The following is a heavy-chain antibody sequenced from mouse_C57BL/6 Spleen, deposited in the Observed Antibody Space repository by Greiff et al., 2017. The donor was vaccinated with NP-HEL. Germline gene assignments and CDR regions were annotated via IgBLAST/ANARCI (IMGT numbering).Heavy chain of an antibody. CDR1: GYTFTDYY. D-gene: IGHD1-1*01. CDR3: AREGITTVVARGRFAY. Sequence: VQLKESGPELVKPGASVKMSCKASGYTFTDYYMHWVKQSHGKSLEWIGYIYPNNGGNGYNQKFKGKATLTVDKSSSTAYMELRSLTSEDSAVYYCAREGITTVVARGRFAYWGQGTLVTVSA. V-gene: IGHV1-34*01. J-gene: IGHJ3*01. CDR2: IYPNNGGN.